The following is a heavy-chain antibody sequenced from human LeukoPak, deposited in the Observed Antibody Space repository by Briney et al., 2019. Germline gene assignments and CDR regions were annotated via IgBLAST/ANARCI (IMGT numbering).Heavy chain of an antibody. CDR3: ARGGGNFDY. CDR1: VFTLSSYT. Sequence: GGSLRLSCAASVFTLSSYTINWVSHAPGKGLEWVSSISSTSTYISYADSGKGRFTISRDNAKNSLYLQMNSLRAEDTAVYYCARGGGNFDYWGQGTLVTVSS. CDR2: ISSTSTYI. D-gene: IGHD2-15*01. V-gene: IGHV3-21*01. J-gene: IGHJ4*02.